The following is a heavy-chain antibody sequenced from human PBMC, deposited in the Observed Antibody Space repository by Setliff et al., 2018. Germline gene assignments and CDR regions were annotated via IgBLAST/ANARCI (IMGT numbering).Heavy chain of an antibody. V-gene: IGHV3-23*01. J-gene: IGHJ4*02. CDR1: DFTFSNSA. CDR2: ITDSGSKI. CDR3: AKDRLFPRY. D-gene: IGHD2-21*01. Sequence: GGSLRLSCVGSDFTFSNSAMSWVRQAPGKGLEWVSTITDSGSKILYVDSVKGRFTISRDNSKNSLYLQMDSLRPEDTAVYYCAKDRLFPRYWGLGTLVTVSA.